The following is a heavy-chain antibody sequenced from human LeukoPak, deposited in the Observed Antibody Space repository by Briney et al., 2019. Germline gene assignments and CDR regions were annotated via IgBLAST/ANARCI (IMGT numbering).Heavy chain of an antibody. J-gene: IGHJ4*02. CDR3: AKELDIVVVPAAPPDY. V-gene: IGHV3-23*01. D-gene: IGHD2-2*03. Sequence: GGSLRLSCAASGFTFSSYAMSWVRQAPGNGLEWVSAISGSGGSTYYADSVKGRFTISRDNSKNTLYLQMNSLRAEDTAVYYCAKELDIVVVPAAPPDYWGQGTLVTVSS. CDR2: ISGSGGST. CDR1: GFTFSSYA.